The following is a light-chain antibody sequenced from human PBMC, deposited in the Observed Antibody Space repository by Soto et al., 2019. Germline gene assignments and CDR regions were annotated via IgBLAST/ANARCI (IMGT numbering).Light chain of an antibody. V-gene: IGLV2-11*01. CDR3: CSYAGSYTVV. CDR2: DVS. J-gene: IGLJ2*01. CDR1: SSDVGGYNY. Sequence: QSALTQPRSVSGSPGQSVTISCTGISSDVGGYNYVSWYQQHPGKVPKLMIYDVSKRPSGVPDRFSGSKSGNTASLTISGLQAEDEADYYCCSYAGSYTVVFGGGTKLTVL.